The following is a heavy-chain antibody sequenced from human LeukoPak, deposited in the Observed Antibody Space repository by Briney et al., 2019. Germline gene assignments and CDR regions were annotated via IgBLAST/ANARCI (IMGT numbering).Heavy chain of an antibody. Sequence: APVKVSCKASGYTFTGYYMHWVRQAPGQGLEWMGWINPNSGGTDYAQKFQGRVTMTRDTSISTAYMELSRLRSDDTAVYYCARDHGSTMIVVVIATFDYWGQGTLVTVSS. D-gene: IGHD3-22*01. CDR2: INPNSGGT. J-gene: IGHJ4*02. V-gene: IGHV1-2*02. CDR1: GYTFTGYY. CDR3: ARDHGSTMIVVVIATFDY.